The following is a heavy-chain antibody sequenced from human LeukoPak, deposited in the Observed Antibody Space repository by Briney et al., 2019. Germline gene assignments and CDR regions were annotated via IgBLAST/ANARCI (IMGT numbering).Heavy chain of an antibody. V-gene: IGHV4-59*01. CDR3: ARDRHKYNYDGSGYPPY. D-gene: IGHD3-22*01. J-gene: IGHJ4*02. CDR2: IYYSGST. CDR1: GGSISSYY. Sequence: SETLSLTCTVSGGSISSYYWSWIRQPPGKGLEWIGYIYYSGSTNYNPSLKSRVTISVDTSKNQFSLKLSSVTAADTAAYYCARDRHKYNYDGSGYPPYWGQGTLVTVSS.